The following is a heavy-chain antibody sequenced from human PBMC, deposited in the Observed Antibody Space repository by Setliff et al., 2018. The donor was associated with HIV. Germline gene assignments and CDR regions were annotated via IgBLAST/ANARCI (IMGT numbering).Heavy chain of an antibody. V-gene: IGHV1-2*02. CDR1: GYTFTDCY. CDR2: INSASGGT. CDR3: ARDYLHVFDI. Sequence: ASVKVSCKASGYTFTDCYIHWVRQAPGQGLEWMGWINSASGGTNYAQNFQGRVTVTRDTSINTAYVELNSLKSDDTAVYYCARDYLHVFDIWGQGTMVTVSS. J-gene: IGHJ3*02.